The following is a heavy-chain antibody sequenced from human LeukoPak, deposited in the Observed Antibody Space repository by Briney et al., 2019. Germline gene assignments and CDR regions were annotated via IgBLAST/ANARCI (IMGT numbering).Heavy chain of an antibody. D-gene: IGHD3-3*01. CDR2: IYSGGST. V-gene: IGHV3-66*01. Sequence: AGGSLRLSCAASGFTVSSNYMSWVRQAPVKGLEWVSVIYSGGSTYYADSVKGRFTISRDNSKNTLYLQMNSLRAEDTAVYYCARARSLRFLEWLSDWGQGTLVTVSS. CDR1: GFTVSSNY. CDR3: ARARSLRFLEWLSD. J-gene: IGHJ4*02.